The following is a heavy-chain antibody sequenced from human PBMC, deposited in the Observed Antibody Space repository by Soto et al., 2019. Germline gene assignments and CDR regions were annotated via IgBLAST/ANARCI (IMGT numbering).Heavy chain of an antibody. CDR3: AKGRGALTVVSNWFDP. J-gene: IGHJ5*02. Sequence: LRLSCAAIGFTFEDHAMHWIRQVPGKGLEWVAGINWNSGITGYADSVKGRFTISRDNANNSLHLEMNSLKSEDTALYYCAKGRGALTVVSNWFDPWGQGTPVTVSS. CDR1: GFTFEDHA. CDR2: INWNSGIT. V-gene: IGHV3-9*01. D-gene: IGHD3-22*01.